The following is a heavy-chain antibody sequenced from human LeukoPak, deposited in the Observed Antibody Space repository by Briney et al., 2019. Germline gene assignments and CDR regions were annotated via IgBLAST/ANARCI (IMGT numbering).Heavy chain of an antibody. CDR1: GYTFTSYY. CDR3: ARAPRIAAAGRALQDY. J-gene: IGHJ4*02. D-gene: IGHD6-13*01. V-gene: IGHV1-46*01. Sequence: ASVKVSCKASGYTFTSYYMHWVRQAPGQGLEWMGIINPSGGSTSYAQKFQGRVTMTRDMSTSTDYMELSSLRSDDTAVYYCARAPRIAAAGRALQDYWGQGTLVTVSS. CDR2: INPSGGST.